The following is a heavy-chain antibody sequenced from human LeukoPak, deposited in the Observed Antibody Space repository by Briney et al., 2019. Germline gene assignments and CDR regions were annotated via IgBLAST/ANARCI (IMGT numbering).Heavy chain of an antibody. CDR3: ARDRPTYYYDSSGYYSVYWYFDL. D-gene: IGHD3-22*01. Sequence: SETLSLTCTVSGGSISSGDYYWSCIRQPPGKGLEWIGYIYYSGSTYYNPSLKSRVTISVDTSKNQFSLKLSSVTAADTAVYYCARDRPTYYYDSSGYYSVYWYFDLWGRGTLVTVSS. CDR2: IYYSGST. CDR1: GGSISSGDYY. J-gene: IGHJ2*01. V-gene: IGHV4-30-4*01.